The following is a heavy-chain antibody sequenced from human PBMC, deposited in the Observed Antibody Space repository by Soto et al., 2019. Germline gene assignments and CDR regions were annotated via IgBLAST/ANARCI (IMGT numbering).Heavy chain of an antibody. V-gene: IGHV4-59*01. CDR3: ARVVIFGVVGMDV. Sequence: SETLSLTCTVSGGSISSYYWSWIRQPPGKGLEWIGYIYYSGSTNYNPSLKSRVTISVNTSKNQFSLKLSSVTAADTAVYYCARVVIFGVVGMDVWGQGTTVTVYS. J-gene: IGHJ6*02. CDR2: IYYSGST. CDR1: GGSISSYY. D-gene: IGHD3-3*01.